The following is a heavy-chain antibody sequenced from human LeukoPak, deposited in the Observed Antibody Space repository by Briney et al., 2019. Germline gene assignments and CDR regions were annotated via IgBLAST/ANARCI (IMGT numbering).Heavy chain of an antibody. CDR2: IRYDGSNK. V-gene: IGHV3-30*02. Sequence: GSLGLSFGAAGFTFSTYCMHWVRQASGKGLEWVAFIRYDGSNKYYADSVKGRFTISRDNSKNTLYLQMNSLRPEDTAVYYCAKDWGDGGATFFFDYWGQGTLVTVSS. J-gene: IGHJ4*02. D-gene: IGHD1-26*01. CDR1: GFTFSTYC. CDR3: AKDWGDGGATFFFDY.